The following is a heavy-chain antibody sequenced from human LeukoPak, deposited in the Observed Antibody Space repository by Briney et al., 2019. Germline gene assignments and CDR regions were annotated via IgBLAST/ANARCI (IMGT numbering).Heavy chain of an antibody. CDR2: ITWDGGNT. V-gene: IGHV3-43D*03. CDR3: AKDKGDSGGYYPGNY. Sequence: GGSLRLSCAASGFTFDDYAMHWVRQAPGKGLEWVSLITWDGGNTYYADSVKGRFTISRDNNKNSLYLQMNSLRAEDTALYYCAKDKGDSGGYYPGNYWDQGTLVTVSS. J-gene: IGHJ4*02. CDR1: GFTFDDYA. D-gene: IGHD3-22*01.